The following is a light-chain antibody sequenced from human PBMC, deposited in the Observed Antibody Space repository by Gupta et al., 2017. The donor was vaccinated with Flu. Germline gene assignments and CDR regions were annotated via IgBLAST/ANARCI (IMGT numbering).Light chain of an antibody. J-gene: IGKJ1*01. CDR1: QSISSY. Sequence: DIQMTQSPSSLSASVGDRVTVTCRASQSISSYLNWYQHKPGKAPKLLIYAASSLQSGVPSRFSGSGSWTDFALTISSLQPEVFATYYCQQTDSIPWTFGQGTKVEI. CDR3: QQTDSIPWT. CDR2: AAS. V-gene: IGKV1-39*01.